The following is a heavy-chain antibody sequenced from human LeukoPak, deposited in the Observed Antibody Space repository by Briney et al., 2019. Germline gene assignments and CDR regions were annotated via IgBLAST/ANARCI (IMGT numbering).Heavy chain of an antibody. CDR3: ARVYDILNGAMTCDY. CDR1: GDSISSGTYY. J-gene: IGHJ4*02. Sequence: SETLSLTGTVSGDSISSGTYYWGWIRQPPGKGLEWNGNIYYNGGTYYSPSLKSRVTISVDPSKNQFSLKLSSVTAADTAVYYCARVYDILNGAMTCDYWGQGTLVTVSS. V-gene: IGHV4-39*07. D-gene: IGHD3-9*01. CDR2: IYYNGGT.